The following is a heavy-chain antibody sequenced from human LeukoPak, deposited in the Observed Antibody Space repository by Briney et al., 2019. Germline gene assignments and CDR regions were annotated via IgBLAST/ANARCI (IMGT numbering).Heavy chain of an antibody. J-gene: IGHJ4*02. CDR1: GFTLSSYA. CDR3: AKDRYSSGWYGIFDY. D-gene: IGHD6-19*01. Sequence: PGGSLRLSCAASGFTLSSYAMSWVRQAPGKGLEWVSAISGSGGSTYYADSVKGRFTISRDNSKNTLYLQMNSLRAEGTAVYYCAKDRYSSGWYGIFDYWGQGTLVTVSS. CDR2: ISGSGGST. V-gene: IGHV3-23*01.